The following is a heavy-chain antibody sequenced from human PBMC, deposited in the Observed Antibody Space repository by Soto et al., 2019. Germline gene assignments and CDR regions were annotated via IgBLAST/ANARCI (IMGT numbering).Heavy chain of an antibody. CDR1: GGTFSSYA. CDR3: ARGGYYDSSGFAFRDAFDI. Sequence: ASVKVSCKASGGTFSSYAISWVRQAPGQGLEWMGGIIPIFGTANYAQKFQGRVTITADESTSTAYMELSSLRSEDTAVYYCARGGYYDSSGFAFRDAFDIWGQGTMVTVSS. D-gene: IGHD3-22*01. CDR2: IIPIFGTA. V-gene: IGHV1-69*13. J-gene: IGHJ3*02.